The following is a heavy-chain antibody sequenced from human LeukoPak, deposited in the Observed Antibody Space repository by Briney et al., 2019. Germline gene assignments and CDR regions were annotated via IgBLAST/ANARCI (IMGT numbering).Heavy chain of an antibody. CDR1: GGSFIPYY. CDR2: INHSGST. CDR3: ARGGFYCGGDCYVDY. V-gene: IGHV4-34*01. D-gene: IGHD2-21*02. Sequence: SETLSLTCAVYGGSFIPYYWSWIRQPPGKGLEWIGEINHSGSTNYNPSLKSRVTISVDTSKNQFSLKLSSVTAADTAVYYCARGGFYCGGDCYVDYWDQGTLVTVSS. J-gene: IGHJ4*02.